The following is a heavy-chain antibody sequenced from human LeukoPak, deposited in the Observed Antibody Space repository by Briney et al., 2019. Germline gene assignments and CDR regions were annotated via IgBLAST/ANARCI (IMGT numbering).Heavy chain of an antibody. J-gene: IGHJ4*02. D-gene: IGHD3-3*01. CDR3: ARLSSHYYDFWSGYFDY. CDR1: GFTFSSYT. CDR2: ISGSSSYI. V-gene: IGHV3-21*01. Sequence: GGSLRLSCAASGFTFSSYTMNWVRQAPGKGLEWVSSISGSSSYIYYADSVKGRFTISRDNAKNSLSLQMNSLRAEGTAVYYCARLSSHYYDFWSGYFDYWGQGTLVTVSS.